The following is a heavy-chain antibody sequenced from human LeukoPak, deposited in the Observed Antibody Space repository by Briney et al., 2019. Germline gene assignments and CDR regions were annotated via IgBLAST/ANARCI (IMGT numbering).Heavy chain of an antibody. V-gene: IGHV1-2*02. Sequence: ASVKVSCKASGYTFTGYYMHWVRQAPGQGLEWMGWINPNSGGTNYAQKFQGRVTMTRDTSISTADMELSRLRSDDTAVYYGARRELRLGELTADYYFDYWGQGTLVTVSS. CDR1: GYTFTGYY. D-gene: IGHD3-16*01. CDR2: INPNSGGT. CDR3: ARRELRLGELTADYYFDY. J-gene: IGHJ4*02.